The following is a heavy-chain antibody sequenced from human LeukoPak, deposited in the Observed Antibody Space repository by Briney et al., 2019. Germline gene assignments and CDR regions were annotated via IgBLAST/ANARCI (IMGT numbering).Heavy chain of an antibody. V-gene: IGHV4-34*01. Sequence: LRLSCAASGFTFSSYGMHWVRQPPGKGLEWIGEINHSGSTNYNPSLKSRVTISVDTSKNQFSLKLSSVTAADTAVYYCARLGWELPDYWGQGTLVTVSS. D-gene: IGHD1-26*01. CDR2: INHSGST. J-gene: IGHJ4*02. CDR1: GFTFSSYG. CDR3: ARLGWELPDY.